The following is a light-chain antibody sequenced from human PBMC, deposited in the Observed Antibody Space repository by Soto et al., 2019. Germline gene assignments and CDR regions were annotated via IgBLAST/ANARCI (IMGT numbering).Light chain of an antibody. Sequence: QSALTQPPSVSGSPGQSVTISCSGTSGDVGGYNYVSWYQQHPGTAPKLVMYELSERPSAVPDRFSGSKSGNTASLTVSGLQADDEADYYCSSYAGNNIVVFGGGTKLTVL. CDR3: SSYAGNNIVV. V-gene: IGLV2-8*01. CDR2: ELS. CDR1: SGDVGGYNY. J-gene: IGLJ2*01.